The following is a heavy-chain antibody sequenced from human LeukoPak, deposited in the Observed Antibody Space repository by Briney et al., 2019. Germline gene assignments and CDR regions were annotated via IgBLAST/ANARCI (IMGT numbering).Heavy chain of an antibody. CDR2: ISSSSSTI. J-gene: IGHJ4*02. V-gene: IGHV3-48*02. CDR1: GFTFSSYS. Sequence: GGSLRHSCAASGFTFSSYSMNWVRQAPGKGLEWVSYISSSSSTIYYADSVKGRFTISRDNAKNSLYLQMNSLRDEDTAVYYCARDRTPYYYDSSGFDYWGQGTLVTVSS. D-gene: IGHD3-22*01. CDR3: ARDRTPYYYDSSGFDY.